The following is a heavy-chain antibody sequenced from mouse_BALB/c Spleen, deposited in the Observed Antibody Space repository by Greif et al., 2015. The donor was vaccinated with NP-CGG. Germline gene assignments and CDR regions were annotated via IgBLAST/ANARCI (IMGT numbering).Heavy chain of an antibody. Sequence: QVQLQQSGPELVKPGASVKISCKASGYSFTSYYIHWVKQRPGQGLEWIGWIFPGSGNTKYNEKFKGKATLTADTSSSTACMQLSSLTSEDSAVYFCARSITTGFAYWGQGTLVTVSA. CDR1: GYSFTSYY. V-gene: IGHV1-66*01. J-gene: IGHJ3*01. CDR2: IFPGSGNT. D-gene: IGHD2-4*01. CDR3: ARSITTGFAY.